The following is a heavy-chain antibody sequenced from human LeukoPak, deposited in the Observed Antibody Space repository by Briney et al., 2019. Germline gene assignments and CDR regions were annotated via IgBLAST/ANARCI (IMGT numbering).Heavy chain of an antibody. Sequence: ASVKVSCKASGYTFTSYDINWVRQATGQGLEWMGWMNPNSGNTGYAQKFQGRVTMTTNTSISTAYMELSSLRSEDTAVYYCARGSWSSGWYKDAFDIWGQGTMVTVSS. V-gene: IGHV1-8*01. CDR3: ARGSWSSGWYKDAFDI. CDR1: GYTFTSYD. CDR2: MNPNSGNT. J-gene: IGHJ3*02. D-gene: IGHD6-19*01.